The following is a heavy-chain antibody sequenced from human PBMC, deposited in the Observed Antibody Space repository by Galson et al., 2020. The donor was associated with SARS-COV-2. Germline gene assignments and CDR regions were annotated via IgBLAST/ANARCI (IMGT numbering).Heavy chain of an antibody. CDR1: GGSISSYY. J-gene: IGHJ3*02. Sequence: ETSKTLSLTCSVSGGSISSYYWTWIRQPPGKGLEWIGNIYNSGSTNSHPSLKSRVTISKDRSKNHLSLNLSSVTAADTALYYCARLGCSGASCTAFDIGGQGTMVTVSS. CDR2: IYNSGST. D-gene: IGHD2-15*01. V-gene: IGHV4-59*08. CDR3: ARLGCSGASCTAFDI.